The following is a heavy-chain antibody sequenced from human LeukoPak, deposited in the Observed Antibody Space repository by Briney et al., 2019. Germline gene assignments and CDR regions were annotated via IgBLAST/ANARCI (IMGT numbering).Heavy chain of an antibody. Sequence: SETLSLTCAVYGGSFSGYYWSWIRQPPGKGLEWIGEINHSGSTNYNPSPKSRVTISVDTSKNQFSLKLSSVTAADTAVYYCARVNDYGDPGDWFDPWGQGTLVTVSS. D-gene: IGHD4-17*01. V-gene: IGHV4-34*01. CDR2: INHSGST. CDR1: GGSFSGYY. J-gene: IGHJ5*02. CDR3: ARVNDYGDPGDWFDP.